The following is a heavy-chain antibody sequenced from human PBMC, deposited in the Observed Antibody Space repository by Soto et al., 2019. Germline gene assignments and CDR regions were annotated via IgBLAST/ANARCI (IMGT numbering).Heavy chain of an antibody. CDR3: AHAGRIHPWILVSYYFDY. D-gene: IGHD5-18*01. CDR1: GGSSSSSNYY. V-gene: IGHV4-39*01. CDR2: MYDSGST. J-gene: IGHJ4*01. Sequence: PTDTLSLTCTVSGGSSSSSNYYWGWIRQPPGKGLEWIGSMYDSGSTYYNPSLKSRVTISVDTSKKQFSLRLSSVTAADTAVYYCAHAGRIHPWILVSYYFDYWAHGTLVTVSS.